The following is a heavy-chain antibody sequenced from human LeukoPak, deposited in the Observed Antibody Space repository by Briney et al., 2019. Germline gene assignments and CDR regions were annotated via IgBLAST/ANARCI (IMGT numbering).Heavy chain of an antibody. V-gene: IGHV3-23*01. CDR2: ISGSGGST. D-gene: IGHD1-26*01. CDR1: GFTFSSYA. Sequence: PGGSLRLSCAASGFTFSSYAMSWVRQAPGKGLEWVSAISGSGGSTYYADSVKGRFTISRDNSKNTLYRQMNSLRAEDTAVYYCAKDHSRYSGSYFDYWGQGTLVTVSS. CDR3: AKDHSRYSGSYFDY. J-gene: IGHJ4*02.